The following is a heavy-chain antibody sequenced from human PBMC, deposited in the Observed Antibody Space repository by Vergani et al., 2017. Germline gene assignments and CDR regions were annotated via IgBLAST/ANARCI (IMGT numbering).Heavy chain of an antibody. CDR2: ISGSGGST. D-gene: IGHD3-3*01. J-gene: IGHJ4*02. Sequence: EVPLLESGGGLVQPGGSLRLSCAASGFTFSSYAMSWVRQAPGKGLEWVSAISGSGGSTYYADSVKGRFTISRDNSKNTLYLQMNSLRAEDTAVYYCAKAGEFLEWLLADDWGQGTLVTVSS. V-gene: IGHV3-23*01. CDR1: GFTFSSYA. CDR3: AKAGEFLEWLLADD.